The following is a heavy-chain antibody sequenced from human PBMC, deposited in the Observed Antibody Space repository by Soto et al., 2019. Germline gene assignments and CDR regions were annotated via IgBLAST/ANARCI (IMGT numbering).Heavy chain of an antibody. D-gene: IGHD3-10*01. J-gene: IGHJ4*02. V-gene: IGHV3-64*02. CDR1: GFTFSNYA. CDR3: ARSPVVGRYYDSPLDH. Sequence: GGSLRLSCAASGFTFSNYAMNWVRQAPGKGLEYVSGISSNGGSIFYADSVRGRFTISRDNSKSTLYLQMGSLRAEDMAEYYCARSPVVGRYYDSPLDHWGQGMLVTVSS. CDR2: ISSNGGSI.